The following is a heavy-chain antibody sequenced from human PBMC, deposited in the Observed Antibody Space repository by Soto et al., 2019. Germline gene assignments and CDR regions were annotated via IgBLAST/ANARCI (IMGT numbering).Heavy chain of an antibody. Sequence: QVQLQQWGAGLLKPSETLSLTCAVYGGSFSGYYWSWIRQPPGKGLEWIGEINHSGSTNYNPSLKSRVTISVDTSKTPFSLKLSSVTAADTAVYYCARGVYCSSTSCYWGMDVWGQVTTVTVSS. J-gene: IGHJ6*02. CDR3: ARGVYCSSTSCYWGMDV. V-gene: IGHV4-34*01. D-gene: IGHD2-2*01. CDR1: GGSFSGYY. CDR2: INHSGST.